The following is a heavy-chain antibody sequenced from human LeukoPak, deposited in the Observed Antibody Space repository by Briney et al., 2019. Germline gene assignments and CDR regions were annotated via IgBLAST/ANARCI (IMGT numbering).Heavy chain of an antibody. CDR1: GGSISSGGYY. CDR3: ARTAMAPSVDY. D-gene: IGHD5-18*01. V-gene: IGHV4-31*03. Sequence: SETLSLTCTVSGGSISSGGYYWSWIRQHPGKGLEWIGYIYYSGSTYYNPSLKSRVTISVDTSKNQFSLKLSSVTAADTAVYYCARTAMAPSVDYWGQGTLVTISS. CDR2: IYYSGST. J-gene: IGHJ4*02.